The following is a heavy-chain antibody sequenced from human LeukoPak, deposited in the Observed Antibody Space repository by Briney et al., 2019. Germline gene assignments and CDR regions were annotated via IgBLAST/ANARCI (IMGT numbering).Heavy chain of an antibody. Sequence: GGSLRLSCAASGSTFSGFAMSWVRRTPGKGLEWVSGISGSGDNTLYADSVKGRFTISRDNSKNTLYLEMNSLRAEDTAIYYCAKMKGHPLPKYYMDVWGQETTVTVSS. D-gene: IGHD1-26*01. J-gene: IGHJ6*01. V-gene: IGHV3-23*01. CDR3: AKMKGHPLPKYYMDV. CDR1: GSTFSGFA. CDR2: ISGSGDNT.